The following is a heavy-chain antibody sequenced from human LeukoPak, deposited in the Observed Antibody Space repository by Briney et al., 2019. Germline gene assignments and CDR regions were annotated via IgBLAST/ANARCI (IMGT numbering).Heavy chain of an antibody. V-gene: IGHV4-39*01. J-gene: IGHJ4*02. D-gene: IGHD3-22*01. CDR3: ARRDDSSGYHKIFDY. CDR1: GGSISSGPYH. CDR2: IYYGSNT. Sequence: PSETLSLTCTVSGGSISSGPYHWGWIRQPPGKGLEWIGNIYYGSNTYYNPSLKSRVTISIDTSKNQFYLKLSPLTPADTAVYYCARRDDSSGYHKIFDYWGPGTLVTVSS.